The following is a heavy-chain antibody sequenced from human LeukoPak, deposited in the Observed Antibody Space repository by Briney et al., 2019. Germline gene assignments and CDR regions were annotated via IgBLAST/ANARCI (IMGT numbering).Heavy chain of an antibody. CDR2: IYYSGST. J-gene: IGHJ6*03. CDR1: GGSISSGGYY. CDR3: ARLGSLGSYYYYMDV. D-gene: IGHD2-15*01. Sequence: TLSLTCTVSGGSISSGGYYWSWIRQHPGKGLEWIGYIYYSGSTYYNPSLKSRVTISVDTSKNQFSLKLSSVTAADTAVYYCARLGSLGSYYYYMDVWGKGTTVTVSS. V-gene: IGHV4-31*03.